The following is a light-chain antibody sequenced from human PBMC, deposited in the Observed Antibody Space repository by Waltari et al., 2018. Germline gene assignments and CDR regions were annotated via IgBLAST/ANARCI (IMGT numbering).Light chain of an antibody. CDR3: QQANSFPGN. V-gene: IGKV1-12*01. CDR2: GTS. J-gene: IGKJ5*01. Sequence: DIQMTPSSSSVSASAGDRVTITFRASQGIGRWLVGYEQKPGGAPRLLIYGTSTLKSGVPSRFSGSGSGTDFTLTISSLQPEVCATYYCQQANSFPGNFGQGTRVDIK. CDR1: QGIGRW.